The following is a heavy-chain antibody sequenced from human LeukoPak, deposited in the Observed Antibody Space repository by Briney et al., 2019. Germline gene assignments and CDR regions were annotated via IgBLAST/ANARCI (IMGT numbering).Heavy chain of an antibody. V-gene: IGHV3-21*03. Sequence: GGSLRLSCAASGFTFSSYRMNWVRQAPGKGLEWVSSISSSSSYIYYADSVKGRFTLSRDNARNSLYLQMNSLRAEDTDVYYCARDVEYYYFDYWGQGTLVTVSS. D-gene: IGHD2/OR15-2a*01. CDR1: GFTFSSYR. CDR3: ARDVEYYYFDY. J-gene: IGHJ4*02. CDR2: ISSSSSYI.